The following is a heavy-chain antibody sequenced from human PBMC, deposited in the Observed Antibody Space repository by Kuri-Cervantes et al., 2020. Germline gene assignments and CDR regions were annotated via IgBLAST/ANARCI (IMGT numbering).Heavy chain of an antibody. D-gene: IGHD6-13*01. CDR2: MYTSGSS. Sequence: GSLRLSCTVSGGSINSYYWNWIRQPAGKGLEWIGRMYTSGSSNYNPSLKSRVIISLDKSKNQFSLKLRSVTAADTAIYYCARGIPTSGTGGNWFDPWGQGTLVTVSS. J-gene: IGHJ5*02. CDR1: GGSINSYY. CDR3: ARGIPTSGTGGNWFDP. V-gene: IGHV4-4*07.